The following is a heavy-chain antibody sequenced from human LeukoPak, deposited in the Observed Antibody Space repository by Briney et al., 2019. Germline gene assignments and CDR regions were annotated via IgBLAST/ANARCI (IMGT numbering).Heavy chain of an antibody. V-gene: IGHV4-59*01. CDR2: IYYSGST. D-gene: IGHD6-13*01. J-gene: IGHJ5*02. CDR1: GGSISGYY. Sequence: PAETLSLTCTVSGGSISGYYWSWIRQPPGKGLEWIGYIYYSGSTNYNPSLKSRVTISVDTSKNQFSLKLSSVNAADTAVYYCARGCSAGTPHNWFDPWGQGTLVTVSS. CDR3: ARGCSAGTPHNWFDP.